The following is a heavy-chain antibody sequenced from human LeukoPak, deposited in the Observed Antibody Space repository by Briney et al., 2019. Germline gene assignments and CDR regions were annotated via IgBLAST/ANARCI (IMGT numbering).Heavy chain of an antibody. CDR3: ARHSSSWYMNPFHY. D-gene: IGHD6-13*01. CDR2: IYYSGST. Sequence: PSETLSLTCTVSGCSISSSSFYWGWIRQPPGKGLESIGSIYYSGSTYYNPSLKSRVTMSVDTSNNQYSLKLSTVIAAGTAVYYCARHSSSWYMNPFHYWGQGTLVSVSS. V-gene: IGHV4-39*01. CDR1: GCSISSSSFY. J-gene: IGHJ4*02.